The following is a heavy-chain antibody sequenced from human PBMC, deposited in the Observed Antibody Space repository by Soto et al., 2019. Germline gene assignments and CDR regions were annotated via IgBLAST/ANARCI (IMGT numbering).Heavy chain of an antibody. CDR3: ARSGSYSFDY. Sequence: QVQLQESGPGLVKPSETLSLTCTVSGGSVSSGSYYWSWIRQPPGKGLEWIGYIYYSGSTNYNPSLKSRVTMSVDTSKNQFSLKLSSVTAADTAVYYCARSGSYSFDYWGQGTLVTVSS. CDR1: GGSVSSGSYY. V-gene: IGHV4-61*01. D-gene: IGHD1-26*01. J-gene: IGHJ4*02. CDR2: IYYSGST.